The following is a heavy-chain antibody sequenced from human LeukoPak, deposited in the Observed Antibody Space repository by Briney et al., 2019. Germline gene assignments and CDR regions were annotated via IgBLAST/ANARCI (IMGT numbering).Heavy chain of an antibody. CDR1: GNSIINYA. CDR2: IIPIFGTA. Sequence: SVKVSCKASGNSIINYAVSWVRQAPGQGFEWMGGIIPIFGTADYAQKFQGRVTITADQSTSTTYMTLSSLKSEDTATYYCTTRACHAGGCSSSFYYYYGLHFWGQGTTVSVSS. D-gene: IGHD3-16*01. J-gene: IGHJ6*02. CDR3: TTRACHAGGCSSSFYYYYGLHF. V-gene: IGHV1-69*13.